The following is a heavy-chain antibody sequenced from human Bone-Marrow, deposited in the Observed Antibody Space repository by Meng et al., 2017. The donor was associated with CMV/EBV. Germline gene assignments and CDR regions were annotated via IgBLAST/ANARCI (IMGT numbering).Heavy chain of an antibody. CDR1: GGSISSSSYY. Sequence: SETLSLTCTVSGGSISSSSYYWGWIRQPPGKGLEWIGSIYYSRSTYYNPPRKSRVTISVATSKNQLSLKRSSVTAADTPVYYCARENNYDSSGPPGLWGQGTLVTVSS. J-gene: IGHJ4*02. CDR3: ARENNYDSSGPPGL. CDR2: IYYSRST. D-gene: IGHD3-22*01. V-gene: IGHV4-39*07.